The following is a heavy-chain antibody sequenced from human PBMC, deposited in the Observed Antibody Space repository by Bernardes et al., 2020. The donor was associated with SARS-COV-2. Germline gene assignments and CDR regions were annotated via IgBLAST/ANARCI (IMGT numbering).Heavy chain of an antibody. D-gene: IGHD6-19*01. Sequence: GGSLRLSCAASGFTFSSYDMHWVRQATGKGLEWVSAIGTAGDTYYPGSVKGRFTISRENAKNSLYLQMNSLRAGDTAVYYCARVGYSSGWNYWYFDLWGRGTLVTVSS. V-gene: IGHV3-13*01. J-gene: IGHJ2*01. CDR2: IGTAGDT. CDR3: ARVGYSSGWNYWYFDL. CDR1: GFTFSSYD.